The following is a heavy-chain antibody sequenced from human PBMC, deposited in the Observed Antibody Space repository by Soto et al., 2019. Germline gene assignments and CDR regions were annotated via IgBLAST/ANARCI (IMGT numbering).Heavy chain of an antibody. CDR3: VNSGAYYHMDV. CDR2: IRGNGGDT. V-gene: IGHV3-23*01. CDR1: GFNFRKFD. D-gene: IGHD3-10*01. J-gene: IGHJ6*02. Sequence: EVQLLESGGGLVQPGGSLRLSCEASGFNFRKFDMSWVRQAPGKGLEWVSRIRGNGGDTNYADSVKGRFTISRDNSKNTLYLHMNSLRVEDTAVYYCVNSGAYYHMDVWGQGTTVTVSS.